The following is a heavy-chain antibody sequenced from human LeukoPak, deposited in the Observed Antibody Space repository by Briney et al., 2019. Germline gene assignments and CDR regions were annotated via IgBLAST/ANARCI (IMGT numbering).Heavy chain of an antibody. CDR3: ARVSSGYVSTFDY. CDR2: IIPIFGTA. V-gene: IGHV1-69*05. J-gene: IGHJ4*02. D-gene: IGHD3-22*01. CDR1: GGTFSSYA. Sequence: SVKVSCKASGGTFSSYAISWVRQAPGQGLEWMGGIIPIFGTANYAQKFQGRVTINTDESTSTAYMELSSLRSEDTAVYYCARVSSGYVSTFDYWGQGTLVTVSS.